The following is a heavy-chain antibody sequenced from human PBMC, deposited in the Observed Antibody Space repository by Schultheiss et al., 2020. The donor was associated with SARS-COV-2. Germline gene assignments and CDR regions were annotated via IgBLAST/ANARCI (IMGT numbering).Heavy chain of an antibody. J-gene: IGHJ4*02. D-gene: IGHD6-13*01. Sequence: GGSLRLSCAASGFTFSSYAMSWVRQAPGKGLEWVAVISYDGSNKYYADSVKGRFTISRDNSKNTLYLQMNSLRAEDTAVYYCARDRTRRYSSSCSDYWGQGTLVTVSS. CDR2: ISYDGSNK. CDR1: GFTFSSYA. V-gene: IGHV3-30-3*01. CDR3: ARDRTRRYSSSCSDY.